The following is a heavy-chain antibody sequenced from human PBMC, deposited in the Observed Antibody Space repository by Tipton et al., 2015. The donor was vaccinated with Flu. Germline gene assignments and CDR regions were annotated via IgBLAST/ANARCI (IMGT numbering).Heavy chain of an antibody. CDR2: IKQDGSEK. Sequence: SLRLSCAASGFAFSSYWMSWVRQAPGKGLEWVANIKQDGSEKYYVDSVKGRFTISRDNALNSVYLQMSSVGAEDMAVYHCARALGASDAHWGQGTLVTVSS. J-gene: IGHJ1*01. CDR1: GFAFSSYW. CDR3: ARALGASDAH. D-gene: IGHD2-2*01. V-gene: IGHV3-7*01.